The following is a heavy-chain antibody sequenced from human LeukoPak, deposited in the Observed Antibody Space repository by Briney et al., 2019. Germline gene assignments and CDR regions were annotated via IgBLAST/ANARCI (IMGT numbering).Heavy chain of an antibody. CDR1: GGSISSSSYY. V-gene: IGHV4-39*07. J-gene: IGHJ4*02. Sequence: SETLSLTCTVSGGSISSSSYYWGWIRQPPGKGLEWIGSIYYSGSTYYNPSLKSRVTISVDTSKNQFSLKLSSVTAADTAVYYCARDPAVVSDFWSGYRGASVYDYWGQGTLVTVSS. CDR2: IYYSGST. D-gene: IGHD3-3*01. CDR3: ARDPAVVSDFWSGYRGASVYDY.